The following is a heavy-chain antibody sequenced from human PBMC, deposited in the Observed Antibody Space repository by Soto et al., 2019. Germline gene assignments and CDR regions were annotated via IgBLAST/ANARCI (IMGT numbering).Heavy chain of an antibody. CDR2: IIPMVTVT. V-gene: IGHV1-69*02. D-gene: IGHD2-2*01. CDR1: GGTFNTYT. CDR3: SIGSWSAETFDV. J-gene: IGHJ3*01. Sequence: QVHLIQSGAEVKKPGSSVKVSCKAAGGTFNTYTLIWVRQAPGHGLEWMGRIIPMVTVTNTAPKFQGRITLTADKSTGTAFMELTRLRSDDTAVYYCSIGSWSAETFDVWGQGTMVTFSS.